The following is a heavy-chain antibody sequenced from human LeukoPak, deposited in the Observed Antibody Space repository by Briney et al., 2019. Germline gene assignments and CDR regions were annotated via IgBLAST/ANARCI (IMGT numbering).Heavy chain of an antibody. V-gene: IGHV4-30-4*07. CDR3: ARDRVGATPNDI. D-gene: IGHD1-26*01. Sequence: SETLSLTCAVSGGSISSGGYSWSWVRQPPGKGLEWTGYIYYSGSTYYNPSLKSRVTISVDTSRNQFSLKLNSVTAADTAVYYCARDRVGATPNDIWGQGTMVTVSS. J-gene: IGHJ3*02. CDR2: IYYSGST. CDR1: GGSISSGGYS.